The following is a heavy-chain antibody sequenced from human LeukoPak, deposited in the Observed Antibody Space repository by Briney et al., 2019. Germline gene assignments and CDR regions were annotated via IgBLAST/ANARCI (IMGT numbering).Heavy chain of an antibody. D-gene: IGHD4-23*01. CDR3: ASGTVAFDS. Sequence: GGSLRLSCAASGFTFSDPHMNWVRQAPGKGLEWVSSISSSSSYIFYADSVKGRFTISRDNAKNSLSLQMNSLRAEDTAVYYCASGTVAFDSWGQGTLVTVSS. CDR2: ISSSSSYI. CDR1: GFTFSDPH. J-gene: IGHJ4*02. V-gene: IGHV3-21*01.